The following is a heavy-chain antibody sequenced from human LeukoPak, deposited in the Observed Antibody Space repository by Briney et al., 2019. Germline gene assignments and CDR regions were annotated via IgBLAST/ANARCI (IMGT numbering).Heavy chain of an antibody. CDR3: ARHIEYYYGSGSYFDY. Sequence: GESLKISCKVSGHSFTTFWIGWVRQMPGKGLEWMGIIYPGDSDTRYSPSFQGQVTISADKSISTAYLQWSSLKASDTAMYYCARHIEYYYGSGSYFDYWGQGTLVTVSS. V-gene: IGHV5-51*01. J-gene: IGHJ4*02. D-gene: IGHD3-10*01. CDR2: IYPGDSDT. CDR1: GHSFTTFW.